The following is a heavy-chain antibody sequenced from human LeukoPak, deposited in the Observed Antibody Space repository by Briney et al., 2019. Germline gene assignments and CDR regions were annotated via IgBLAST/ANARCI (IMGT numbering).Heavy chain of an antibody. CDR1: GGSIRSYY. J-gene: IGHJ4*02. CDR2: IYYSGST. V-gene: IGHV4-59*01. Sequence: PSETLSLTCTVSGGSIRSYYWGWIRQPPGKGLEWIGYIYYSGSTNYNPSLKSRVTISVDTSKNQFSLKLSSVTAADTAVYYCARSWYYYDSSGPDFDYWGQGTLVTVSS. D-gene: IGHD3-22*01. CDR3: ARSWYYYDSSGPDFDY.